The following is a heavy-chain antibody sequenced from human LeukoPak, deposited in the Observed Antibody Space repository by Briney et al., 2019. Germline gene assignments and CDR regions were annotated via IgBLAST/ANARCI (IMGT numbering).Heavy chain of an antibody. V-gene: IGHV4-59*01. CDR2: IYYSGST. D-gene: IGHD3-10*01. CDR3: ARVNYYGSGSYYNWFDP. CDR1: GGSISSYY. J-gene: IGHJ5*02. Sequence: SETLSLTCTVSGGSISSYYWSWIRQPPGKGPEWIGYIYYSGSTDYNPSLKSRVTISVDTSKNQFSLKLSSVTAADTAVYHCARVNYYGSGSYYNWFDPWGQGTLVTVSS.